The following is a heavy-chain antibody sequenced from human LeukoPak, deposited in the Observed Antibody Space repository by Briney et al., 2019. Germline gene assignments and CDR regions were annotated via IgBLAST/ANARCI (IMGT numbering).Heavy chain of an antibody. CDR3: ARDEDGSSSTGAFDI. V-gene: IGHV1-46*01. Sequence: GASGKLSCKASGYTFTSYYIHWVRQAPGQGLEWMGVINPSGGGTSYAQKFQGRGTMTRDTATSTGYMELSSLRSEDTAVYYCARDEDGSSSTGAFDICGQRTTVTVSS. J-gene: IGHJ3*02. D-gene: IGHD6-13*01. CDR2: INPSGGGT. CDR1: GYTFTSYY.